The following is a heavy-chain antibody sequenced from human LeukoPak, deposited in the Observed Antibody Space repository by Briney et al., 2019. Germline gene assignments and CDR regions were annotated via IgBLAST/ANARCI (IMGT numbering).Heavy chain of an antibody. V-gene: IGHV3-23*01. CDR1: GFTFSSYA. CDR3: AKGYSDFWSGHYYFDY. CDR2: ISGSGGST. D-gene: IGHD3-3*01. J-gene: IGHJ4*02. Sequence: GGSLRLSCAASGFTFSSYAMSWVRQAPGKGLEWVSAISGSGGSTYYADSVKGRFTISRDNSKNTLYLQVNSLRAEDTAVYYCAKGYSDFWSGHYYFDYWGQGTLVTVSS.